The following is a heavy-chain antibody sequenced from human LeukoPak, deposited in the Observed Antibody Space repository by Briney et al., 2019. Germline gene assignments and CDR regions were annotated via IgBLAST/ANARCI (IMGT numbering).Heavy chain of an antibody. CDR3: AKTVRGILGWATKHFDY. CDR1: GFTFSSYA. D-gene: IGHD3-10*01. Sequence: GGSLRLSCAASGFTFSSYAMSWVRQAPGKGLEWVSAISGSGGSTYYADSVKGRFTISRDNSKNTLYLQMNSLRAEDTAVYYCAKTVRGILGWATKHFDYWGQGTLVTVSS. CDR2: ISGSGGST. J-gene: IGHJ4*02. V-gene: IGHV3-23*01.